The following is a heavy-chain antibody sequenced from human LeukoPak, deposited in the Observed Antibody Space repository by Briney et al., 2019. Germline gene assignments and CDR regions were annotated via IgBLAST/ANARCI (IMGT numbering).Heavy chain of an antibody. Sequence: TGGSLRLSCAASGFTFTYYAMNWVRQAPGKGLEWVSAISGSGSDGSTYYADSVKGRFTISRDNSKNTLYLQMNSLRAEDTAVYYCAKNDYGFWFDPWGQGTLVTVSS. CDR3: AKNDYGFWFDP. D-gene: IGHD4-17*01. J-gene: IGHJ5*02. CDR2: ISGSGSDGST. V-gene: IGHV3-23*01. CDR1: GFTFTYYA.